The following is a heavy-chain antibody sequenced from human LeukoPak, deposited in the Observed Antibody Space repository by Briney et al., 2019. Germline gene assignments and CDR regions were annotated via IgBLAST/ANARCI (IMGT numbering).Heavy chain of an antibody. CDR1: GFTFSNAW. D-gene: IGHD3-10*01. Sequence: GGSLRLSCAASGFTFSNAWMSWVRQAPGKGLEWVGRIKSKTDGGTTDYTAPVKGRFTISRDDSKNTLYLQMNSLRTEDTAVYYCTTDYYGSGSYPDAFDIWGRGTMVTVSS. CDR2: IKSKTDGGTT. J-gene: IGHJ3*02. V-gene: IGHV3-15*01. CDR3: TTDYYGSGSYPDAFDI.